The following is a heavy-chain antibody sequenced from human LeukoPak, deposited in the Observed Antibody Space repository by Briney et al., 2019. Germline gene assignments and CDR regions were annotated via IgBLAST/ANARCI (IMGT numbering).Heavy chain of an antibody. CDR1: GFNFNTYS. V-gene: IGHV3-48*02. CDR2: ISASSDST. CDR3: ARDVGRGDGMDV. Sequence: PGGSLRLSCSASGFNFNTYSMTWVRQAPGKGLEWVSYISASSDSTYYADSVKGRFTISRDNAKNSLFLQMNSLRDEDTALYYCARDVGRGDGMDVWGLGTTVTVSS. J-gene: IGHJ6*02.